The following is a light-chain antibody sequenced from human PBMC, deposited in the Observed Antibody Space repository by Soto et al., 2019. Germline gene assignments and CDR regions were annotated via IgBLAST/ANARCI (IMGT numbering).Light chain of an antibody. CDR2: EAS. CDR1: SSDVVNYNL. CDR3: CSYVGTPTSPVM. Sequence: QSALTQPASVSGSPGQSSTISCTGASSDVVNYNLVSWYQQHPGKAPKLMIYEASQRPSGVSNRFSGSKSGNTASLTISGLQAEDEADYYCCSYVGTPTSPVMFGGGTKLTVL. J-gene: IGLJ3*02. V-gene: IGLV2-23*01.